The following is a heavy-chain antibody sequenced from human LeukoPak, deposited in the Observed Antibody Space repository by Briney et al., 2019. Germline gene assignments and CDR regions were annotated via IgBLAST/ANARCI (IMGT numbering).Heavy chain of an antibody. CDR1: GYTFTSYG. J-gene: IGHJ4*02. Sequence: ASVKVSCKASGYTFTSYGISWVRQAPGQGLEWMGWINPNSGGTNYAQKFQGRVTMTRDTSISTAYMELSRLRSDDTAVYYCARTYYYDSSGYYWGFDYWGQGTLVTVSS. CDR2: INPNSGGT. D-gene: IGHD3-22*01. V-gene: IGHV1-2*02. CDR3: ARTYYYDSSGYYWGFDY.